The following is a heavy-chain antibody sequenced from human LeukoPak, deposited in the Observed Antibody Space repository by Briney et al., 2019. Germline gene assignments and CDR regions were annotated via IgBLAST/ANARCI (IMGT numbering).Heavy chain of an antibody. J-gene: IGHJ4*02. D-gene: IGHD5-12*01. V-gene: IGHV3-15*01. CDR3: TTGGYGGQFDY. Sequence: PGGSLRLSCAASGFTFRKYRMNWVRQAPGKGLEWVGRIKSKTDGGTTDYAAPVKGRFTISRDDSKNTLYLQMNSLKTEDTAVYYCTTGGYGGQFDYWGQGTLVTVSS. CDR2: IKSKTDGGTT. CDR1: GFTFRKYR.